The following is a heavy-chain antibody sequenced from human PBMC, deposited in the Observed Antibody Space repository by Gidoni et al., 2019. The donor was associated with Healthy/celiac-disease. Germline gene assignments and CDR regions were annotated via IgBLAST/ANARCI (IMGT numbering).Heavy chain of an antibody. CDR1: GYSFTSYW. J-gene: IGHJ6*02. CDR3: ARQVMAGNAEYYYYGMDV. V-gene: IGHV5-51*01. Sequence: VQLVQSGAEVKKPGESLKISCKCSGYSFTSYWSGWVRQMPGKGLEWIGIIYPGDSDTRYSPSFTGKVTNAADKSISTAYLQWSSLKDSDTAMYYCARQVMAGNAEYYYYGMDVWGQGTTVTVSS. CDR2: IYPGDSDT. D-gene: IGHD6-19*01.